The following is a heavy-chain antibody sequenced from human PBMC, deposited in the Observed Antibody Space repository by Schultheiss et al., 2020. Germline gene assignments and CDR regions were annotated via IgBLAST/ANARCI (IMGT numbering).Heavy chain of an antibody. D-gene: IGHD3-22*01. CDR2: ISSSSSYI. CDR3: AVSSGRYEDDAFDI. CDR1: GFTFSDYY. V-gene: IGHV3-11*06. J-gene: IGHJ3*02. Sequence: GGSLRLSCAASGFTFSDYYMSWIRQAPGKGLEWVSSISSSSSYIYYADSVKGRFTISRDNSKNTLYLQMNSLRAEDTAVYYCAVSSGRYEDDAFDIWGQGTMVTVSS.